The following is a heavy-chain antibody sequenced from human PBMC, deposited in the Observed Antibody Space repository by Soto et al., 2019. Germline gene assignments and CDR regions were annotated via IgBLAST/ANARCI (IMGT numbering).Heavy chain of an antibody. Sequence: EVQLVESGGGLVQPGGSLRLSCTASGFAFSHYWMHWVRQAPGKGLMWVSRINGDGSATTYAESVKGRFTISRDNAKNTLYLQMNSLRAEDTAVYYCVRSDWFDPWGQGTLVTVSS. CDR1: GFAFSHYW. J-gene: IGHJ5*02. V-gene: IGHV3-74*01. CDR2: INGDGSAT. CDR3: VRSDWFDP.